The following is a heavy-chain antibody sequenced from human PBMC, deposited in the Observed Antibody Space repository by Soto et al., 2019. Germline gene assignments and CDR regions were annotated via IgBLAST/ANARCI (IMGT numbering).Heavy chain of an antibody. D-gene: IGHD5-18*01. CDR3: ARGKGMGYSYGSAFDY. CDR2: INPNSGGT. V-gene: IGHV1-2*02. CDR1: GNTFTGYY. J-gene: IGHJ4*02. Sequence: ASVKVSCKASGNTFTGYYMHWVRQAPGQGLEWMGWINPNSGGTNYAQKFQGRVTMTRDTSISTAYMELSRLRSDDTAVYYCARGKGMGYSYGSAFDYWGQGTLVTVSS.